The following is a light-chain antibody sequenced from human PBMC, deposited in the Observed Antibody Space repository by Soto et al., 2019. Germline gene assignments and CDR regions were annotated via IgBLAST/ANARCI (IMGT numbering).Light chain of an antibody. CDR2: EDI. CDR1: SGVVGSYNL. J-gene: IGLJ1*01. V-gene: IGLV2-23*01. Sequence: QSALTQPASVSGSPGQSITISCTGTSGVVGSYNLVSWYQQLPGKAPKLMIFEDIKRPSGVSNRFSGSKSGNTASLTISGLQAEDEADYYCCSYAGSFTYVFVTGTKVTVL. CDR3: CSYAGSFTYV.